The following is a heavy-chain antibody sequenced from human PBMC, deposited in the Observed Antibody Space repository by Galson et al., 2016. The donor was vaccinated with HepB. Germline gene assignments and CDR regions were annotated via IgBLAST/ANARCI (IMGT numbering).Heavy chain of an antibody. CDR3: ARHPNSIGRPREIRVWQWLEHGDY. V-gene: IGHV4-39*01. J-gene: IGHJ4*02. CDR1: GASISSNNYY. D-gene: IGHD6-19*01. CDR2: RYYSGTT. Sequence: SETLSLTCTVSGASISSNNYYWGWIRQPPGKGLVWIGSRYYSGTTYYNLSLKSRLTRSADTSKNQFSLKLSSVTAADTAVCYCARHPNSIGRPREIRVWQWLEHGDYWGQGTLVTVSS.